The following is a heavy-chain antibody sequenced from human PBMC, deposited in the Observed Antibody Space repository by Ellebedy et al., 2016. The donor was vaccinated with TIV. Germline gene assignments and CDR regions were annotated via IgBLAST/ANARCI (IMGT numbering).Heavy chain of an antibody. V-gene: IGHV3-7*03. Sequence: GESLKISCAASGFTFRSYWMSWVRQAPGKGLEWVANIKEDGSEKHYVDPVEGRFTISRDNAKNSLFLQMNSLRAEDTAVYYCARGGNHFFAHWGQGNLVTVSS. CDR1: GFTFRSYW. D-gene: IGHD4-23*01. J-gene: IGHJ4*02. CDR3: ARGGNHFFAH. CDR2: IKEDGSEK.